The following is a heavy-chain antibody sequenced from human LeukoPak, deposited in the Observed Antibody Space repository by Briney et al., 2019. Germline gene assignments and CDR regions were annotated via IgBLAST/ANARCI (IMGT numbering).Heavy chain of an antibody. D-gene: IGHD5-12*01. J-gene: IGHJ4*02. CDR2: ISGSGGST. CDR1: GFTFSSYA. Sequence: GGSLRLSCAASGFTFSSYAMSWVRQAPGKGLEWVSAISGSGGSTYYADSVKGRFTISRDNSENTLYLQMNSLRAEDTAVYYCAKDGEWLRLNGYYSDYWGQGTLVTVSS. V-gene: IGHV3-23*01. CDR3: AKDGEWLRLNGYYSDY.